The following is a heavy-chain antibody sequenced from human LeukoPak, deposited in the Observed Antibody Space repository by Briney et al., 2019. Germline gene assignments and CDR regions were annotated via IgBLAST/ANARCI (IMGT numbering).Heavy chain of an antibody. Sequence: GGSLRLSCAASGFTFSSYSMYWVRQAPGKGLEYVSAINSGGGSTYYADSVKGRFTISRDNSKNTLFLQMGSLRPDDMAVYYCAKGAYYYYMDVWGKGTTVTVSS. CDR2: INSGGGST. V-gene: IGHV3-64*02. J-gene: IGHJ6*03. D-gene: IGHD3-16*01. CDR3: AKGAYYYYMDV. CDR1: GFTFSSYS.